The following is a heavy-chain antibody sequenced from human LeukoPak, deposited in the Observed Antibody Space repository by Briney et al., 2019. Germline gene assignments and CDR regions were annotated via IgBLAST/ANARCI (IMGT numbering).Heavy chain of an antibody. V-gene: IGHV4-4*07. CDR1: GGSISSYY. CDR2: IYTSGST. CDR3: AREGPYYYDSSGYYYFDY. Sequence: SETLSLTRTVSGGSISSYYWSWVRQPAGKGLEWIGRIYTSGSTNYNPSLKSRVTISVDTSKNQFSLKLSSVTAADTAVYYCAREGPYYYDSSGYYYFDYWGQGTLVTVSS. J-gene: IGHJ4*02. D-gene: IGHD3-22*01.